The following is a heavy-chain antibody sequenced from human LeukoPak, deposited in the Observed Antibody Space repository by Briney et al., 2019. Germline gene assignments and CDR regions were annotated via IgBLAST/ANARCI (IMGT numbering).Heavy chain of an antibody. CDR2: IRSKANSYAT. CDR1: GFTFSGSA. Sequence: GGSLRLSCAASGFTFSGSAMHWVRQASGKGLEWVGRIRSKANSYATAYAASVKGRFTISRDDSKNTAYLQMNSLKTEDTAVCYCTSRKALGYCSGGSCQDYWGQGTLVTVSS. J-gene: IGHJ4*02. D-gene: IGHD2-15*01. V-gene: IGHV3-73*01. CDR3: TSRKALGYCSGGSCQDY.